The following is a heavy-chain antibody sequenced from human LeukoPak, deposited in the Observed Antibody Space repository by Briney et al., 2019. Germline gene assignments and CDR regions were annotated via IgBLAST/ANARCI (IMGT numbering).Heavy chain of an antibody. D-gene: IGHD1-26*01. CDR2: ISGSGGNT. CDR1: GFIFSSFA. J-gene: IGHJ4*02. Sequence: PGGSLRLSCAASGFIFSSFAMNWVRQAPGKGLEWVSGISGSGGNTYYADSVKGRFTISRDNSKNTLYLQMNSLRAEDTAVYFCAKSQDGGRLFHFDYWGQGTLVTVSS. V-gene: IGHV3-23*01. CDR3: AKSQDGGRLFHFDY.